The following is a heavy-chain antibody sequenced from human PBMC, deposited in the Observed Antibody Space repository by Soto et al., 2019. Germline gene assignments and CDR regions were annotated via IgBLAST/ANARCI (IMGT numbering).Heavy chain of an antibody. V-gene: IGHV1-69*01. CDR1: GGTFSSYA. CDR3: ARDITNSLYYYDSSGPKTLYGMDV. D-gene: IGHD3-22*01. Sequence: VKVSCKASGGTFSSYAISWVRQAPGQGLEWMGGIIPIFGTANYAQKFQGRVTITADESTSTAYMELSSLRSEDTAVYYCARDITNSLYYYDSSGPKTLYGMDVWGQGTTVTVSS. CDR2: IIPIFGTA. J-gene: IGHJ6*02.